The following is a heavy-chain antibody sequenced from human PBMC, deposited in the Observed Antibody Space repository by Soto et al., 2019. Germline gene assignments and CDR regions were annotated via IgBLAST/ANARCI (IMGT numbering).Heavy chain of an antibody. CDR3: ARAPRGRYSPFDF. V-gene: IGHV4-59*01. Sequence: QVQLQESGPGLVKASETLSLTCTVSGGSISSYFWSWIRQPPGKGLEWIGYIYYRGSTNYNPSLKSRVTMSVDTSKDQCSLKLSSVTAADTAVYYCARAPRGRYSPFDFWGQGTLVTVSS. CDR2: IYYRGST. D-gene: IGHD1-26*01. J-gene: IGHJ4*02. CDR1: GGSISSYF.